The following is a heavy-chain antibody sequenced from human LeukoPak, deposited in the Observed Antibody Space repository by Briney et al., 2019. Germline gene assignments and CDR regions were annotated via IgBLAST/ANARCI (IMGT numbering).Heavy chain of an antibody. D-gene: IGHD4-23*01. CDR2: IRHDGSNK. V-gene: IGHV3-30*02. CDR3: TREQDREATATVVGDS. J-gene: IGHJ4*02. Sequence: GGSLRLSCAASGFTFSSYGMHWVRQAPGKGLEWVAFIRHDGSNKYYTDSVKGRFTISRDNAKNSMYLQMNSLRAEDTAIYYCTREQDREATATVVGDSWGQGTLVTVSS. CDR1: GFTFSSYG.